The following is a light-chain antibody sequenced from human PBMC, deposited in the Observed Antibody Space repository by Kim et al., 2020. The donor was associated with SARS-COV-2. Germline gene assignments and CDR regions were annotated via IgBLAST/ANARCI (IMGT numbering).Light chain of an antibody. V-gene: IGKV3-15*01. CDR1: QSVSSN. J-gene: IGKJ1*01. Sequence: SPGERATRSCRASQSVSSNLAWYQQKPGQAPRLLIYGASTRATGIPARFSGSGSGTEFTLTISSLQSEDCAVYYCQQYNNWPPWTFGQGTKVDIK. CDR3: QQYNNWPPWT. CDR2: GAS.